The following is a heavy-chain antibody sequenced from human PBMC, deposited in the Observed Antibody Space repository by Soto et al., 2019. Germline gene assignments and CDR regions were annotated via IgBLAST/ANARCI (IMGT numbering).Heavy chain of an antibody. J-gene: IGHJ3*02. Sequence: GASVKVSCKASGYTFTSYGISWVRQAPGQGLEWMGWISAYNGDTNYAQKLQGRVTMTTDTSTSTAYMELRSLRSDDTAVYYCAREYCSSTSCYVGAFDIWGQGTMVTVS. CDR2: ISAYNGDT. V-gene: IGHV1-18*01. CDR1: GYTFTSYG. D-gene: IGHD2-2*01. CDR3: AREYCSSTSCYVGAFDI.